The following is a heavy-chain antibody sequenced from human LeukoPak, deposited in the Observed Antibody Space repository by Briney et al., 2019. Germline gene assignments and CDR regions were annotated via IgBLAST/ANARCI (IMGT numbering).Heavy chain of an antibody. V-gene: IGHV3-74*01. J-gene: IGHJ1*01. CDR3: ARVFGPGLDEYFHL. CDR1: GFTLSGAW. CDR2: INPDGTDI. D-gene: IGHD3-10*01. Sequence: GGSLRLSCAASGFTLSGAWMHWVRQVPGKGLVWVSRINPDGTDIRYADSVKGRFTIFRDDAKNTLFLHMNSLRVEDTAVYYCARVFGPGLDEYFHLWGQGTLVTVSS.